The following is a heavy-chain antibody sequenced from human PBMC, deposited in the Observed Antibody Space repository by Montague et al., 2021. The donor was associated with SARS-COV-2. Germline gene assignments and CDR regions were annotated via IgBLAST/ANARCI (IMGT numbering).Heavy chain of an antibody. V-gene: IGHV4-34*01. D-gene: IGHD6-19*01. CDR1: GGSFSGYY. J-gene: IGHJ4*02. Sequence: SETLSLTCAVYGGSFSGYYWSWIRQPPGKGLEWIGEINHSGSTNYNPSLKSRVTISVDTSKNQFSLKLSSVTAADTAVYYCARGSWQWLVRPPHYYYFDYWGQGTLVTVSS. CDR3: ARGSWQWLVRPPHYYYFDY. CDR2: INHSGST.